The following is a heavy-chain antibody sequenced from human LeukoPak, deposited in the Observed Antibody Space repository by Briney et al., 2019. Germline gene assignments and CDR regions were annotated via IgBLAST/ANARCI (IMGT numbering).Heavy chain of an antibody. V-gene: IGHV3-74*01. CDR1: GFTFSSYW. J-gene: IGHJ4*02. CDR3: ATYDFWSGYYGY. Sequence: SGGSLRLSCAASGFTFSSYWMHWVRQAPGEGLVWVSRINSDGSSTSYADSVKGRFTISRDNAKNTLYLQMNSLRAEDTAVYYCATYDFWSGYYGYWGQGTLVTVSS. CDR2: INSDGSST. D-gene: IGHD3-3*01.